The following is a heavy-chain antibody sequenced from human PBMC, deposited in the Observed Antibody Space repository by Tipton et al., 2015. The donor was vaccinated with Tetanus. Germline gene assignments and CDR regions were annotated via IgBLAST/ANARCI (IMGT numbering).Heavy chain of an antibody. J-gene: IGHJ5*02. CDR2: INPNSGGT. CDR1: GYTFTGYY. Sequence: QLVQSGAEVKKPGASVKVSCKASGYTFTGYYMHWVRQAPGQGLEWMGRINPNSGGTNYAQKFQGRVTMTRDTSISTAYMELSRLRSDDTAVYYCARVRTKSDIWFAPWGQGTLVTVSS. D-gene: IGHD1-7*01. CDR3: ARVRTKSDIWFAP. V-gene: IGHV1-2*06.